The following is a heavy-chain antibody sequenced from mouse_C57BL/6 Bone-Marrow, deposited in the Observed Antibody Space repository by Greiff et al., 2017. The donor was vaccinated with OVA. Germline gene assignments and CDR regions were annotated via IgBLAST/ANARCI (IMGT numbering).Heavy chain of an antibody. Sequence: QVQLKESGAGLARPGASVKLSCKASGYTFTSYGISWVKQRTGQGLEWIGEIYPRSGNTYYNEKFKGKATLTADKSSSTAYMELRSLTSEDSAVYFCASRVYDYYAMDYWGQGTSVTVSS. CDR1: GYTFTSYG. CDR2: IYPRSGNT. J-gene: IGHJ4*01. CDR3: ASRVYDYYAMDY. V-gene: IGHV1-81*01. D-gene: IGHD1-3*01.